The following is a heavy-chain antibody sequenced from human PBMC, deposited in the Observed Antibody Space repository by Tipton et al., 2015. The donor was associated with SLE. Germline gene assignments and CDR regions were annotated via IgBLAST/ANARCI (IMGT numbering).Heavy chain of an antibody. Sequence: WVRQPPGKGLEWIASIHYTGSTYYNPPLKSRVIISVDTSKNQFSLKLSSMTAADTAVYYCARGDYGTKPGFDYWGQGTLVTVST. V-gene: IGHV4-39*07. CDR2: IHYTGST. CDR3: ARGDYGTKPGFDY. D-gene: IGHD4-17*01. J-gene: IGHJ4*02.